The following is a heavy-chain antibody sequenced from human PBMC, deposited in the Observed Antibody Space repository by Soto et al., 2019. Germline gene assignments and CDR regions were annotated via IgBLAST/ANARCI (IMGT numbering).Heavy chain of an antibody. CDR2: IYWDDDK. J-gene: IGHJ5*02. CDR1: GFSLRTSGVG. CDR3: AQSGSSCWYGWFEP. Sequence: SVPTLVNPTQTLTLTCIFSGFSLRTSGVGVGWIRQPPGKALEWLGFIYWDDDKRYSPSLKSRLTITKDTSKNQVVLTMTNMETVDTDTSYCAQSGSSCWYGWFEPWGQGTLVTVS. V-gene: IGHV2-5*02. D-gene: IGHD6-19*01.